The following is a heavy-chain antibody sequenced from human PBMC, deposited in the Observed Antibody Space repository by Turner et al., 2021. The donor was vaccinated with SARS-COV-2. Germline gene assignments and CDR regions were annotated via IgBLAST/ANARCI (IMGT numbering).Heavy chain of an antibody. J-gene: IGHJ6*02. CDR1: GFTFSSYF. D-gene: IGHD4-17*01. CDR3: ARADYGGNNYYYGMDV. V-gene: IGHV3-48*02. Sequence: EVQLVESGGGLVQPGGSLRLSCAASGFTFSSYFMTWVRQAPGKGLEWVSYISSSSSTIYYADSVKGRFTISRDNAKNALYLQMNSLRDEDTAVYYCARADYGGNNYYYGMDVWGQGTTVTVSS. CDR2: ISSSSSTI.